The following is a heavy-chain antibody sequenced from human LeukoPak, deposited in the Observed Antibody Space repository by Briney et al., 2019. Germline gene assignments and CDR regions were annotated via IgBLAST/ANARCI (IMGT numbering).Heavy chain of an antibody. CDR2: MNWNGGST. V-gene: IGHV3-20*04. J-gene: IGHJ3*02. D-gene: IGHD6-6*01. Sequence: PGGSLRLSCAASGFTFDDYGMSWVRQAPGKGLEWVSGMNWNGGSTGYADSVKGRFTISRDNAKNSLYLQMNSLRAEDTALYYCARSIAARLVLGAFDIWGQGTMVTVSS. CDR3: ARSIAARLVLGAFDI. CDR1: GFTFDDYG.